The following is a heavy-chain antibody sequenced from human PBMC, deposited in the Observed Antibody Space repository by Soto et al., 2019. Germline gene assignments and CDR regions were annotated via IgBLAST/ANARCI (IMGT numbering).Heavy chain of an antibody. CDR2: INAGNGNT. V-gene: IGHV1-3*01. CDR3: ARDTNGTSSYNWFDP. CDR1: GYTFTSYA. Sequence: ASVKVSCKASGYTFTSYAMHWVRQAPGQRLEWMGWINAGNGNTKYSQKFQGRVTITRDTSASTAYMELSRLRSEDTAVYYCARDTNGTSSYNWFDPWGQGHLVTVSS. J-gene: IGHJ5*02. D-gene: IGHD2-8*01.